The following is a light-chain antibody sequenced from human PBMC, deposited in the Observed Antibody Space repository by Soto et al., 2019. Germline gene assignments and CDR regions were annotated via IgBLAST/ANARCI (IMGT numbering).Light chain of an antibody. CDR2: SNN. CDR1: SSNIGSNY. V-gene: IGLV1-47*01. Sequence: QPVLTQPPSASGTPGQRVTISCSGSSSNIGSNYVYWYQQLPGTAPQLLIYSNNQRPSGGPDRFSGSKSGTSASLAISALRSEHEADYYCTVWHDSLSGRLFGGGTKVTLL. CDR3: TVWHDSLSGRL. J-gene: IGLJ2*01.